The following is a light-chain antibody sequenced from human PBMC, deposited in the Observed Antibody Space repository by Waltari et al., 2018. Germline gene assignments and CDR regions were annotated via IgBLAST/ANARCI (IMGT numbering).Light chain of an antibody. CDR1: QSISTY. V-gene: IGKV1-39*01. Sequence: DIQMTQSPSSLSASVGDRVTITCRASQSISTYLNWYQHKPGKAPKFLIYVASSLQSGVPSRFSGSGSGTDFTLTISSLQPEDFATYYCQQTYRTPLTFGGGTKVEI. CDR2: VAS. J-gene: IGKJ4*01. CDR3: QQTYRTPLT.